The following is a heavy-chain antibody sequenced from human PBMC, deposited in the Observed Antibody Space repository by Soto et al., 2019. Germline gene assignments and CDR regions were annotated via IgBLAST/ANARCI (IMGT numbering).Heavy chain of an antibody. Sequence: PSETMSLTCTVSGRSISSYYWSWIRQPPGKVLEWIGYIYYSGSTNYNPSLKSRVTISVDTSKNQFSLKLSSVTAADTAVYYCARGGAEYSSSFWAPMGMDVWGQGTTVTVSS. J-gene: IGHJ6*02. D-gene: IGHD6-6*01. CDR3: ARGGAEYSSSFWAPMGMDV. CDR2: IYYSGST. V-gene: IGHV4-59*01. CDR1: GRSISSYY.